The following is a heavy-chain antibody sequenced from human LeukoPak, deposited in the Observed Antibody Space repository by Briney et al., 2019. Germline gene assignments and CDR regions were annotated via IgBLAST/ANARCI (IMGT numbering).Heavy chain of an antibody. CDR2: INPSGGST. V-gene: IGHV1-46*01. J-gene: IGHJ4*02. D-gene: IGHD6-19*01. CDR1: GYTFTSYY. Sequence: ASVKVSCKASGYTFTSYYMRWVRQAPGQGLEWMGIINPSGGSTSYAQKFQGRVTMSRDMSTSTVYMELSSLRSEDTAVYYCARDRGIAVAGSSADYWGQGTLVTVSS. CDR3: ARDRGIAVAGSSADY.